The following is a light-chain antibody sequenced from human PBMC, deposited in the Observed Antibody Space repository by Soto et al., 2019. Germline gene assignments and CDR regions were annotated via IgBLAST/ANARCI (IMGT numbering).Light chain of an antibody. J-gene: IGKJ1*01. CDR2: EAS. CDR3: QQRGHWPRT. V-gene: IGKV3-11*01. CDR1: QSVSTY. Sequence: EAVLTQSPATMSLYPGEGATLSCRASQSVSTYLAWYQQKPGQAPRLLIFEASKRATGIPDRISGSGSGTDFTLTISSLEPEDFAVYYCQQRGHWPRTFGQGTKVEMK.